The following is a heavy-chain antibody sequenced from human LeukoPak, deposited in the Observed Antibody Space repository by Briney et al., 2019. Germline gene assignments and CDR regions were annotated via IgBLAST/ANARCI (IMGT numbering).Heavy chain of an antibody. J-gene: IGHJ4*02. D-gene: IGHD5-24*01. CDR1: GGSMKNYY. V-gene: IGHV4-59*01. CDR2: IFFSGTT. Sequence: SETLSLTCTVSGGSMKNYYWNWIRQPPGKGLEWIGYIFFSGTTRHNPSLSSRLTMSVDTSKNQFSLNLTSVTAADTAVYYSARGGDGYNYGDYWGPGSLVTVSS. CDR3: ARGGDGYNYGDY.